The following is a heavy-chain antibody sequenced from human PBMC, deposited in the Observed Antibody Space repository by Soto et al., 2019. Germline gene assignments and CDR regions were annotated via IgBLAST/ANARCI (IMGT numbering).Heavy chain of an antibody. J-gene: IGHJ6*02. CDR3: ARSVVVPAAIPSATHYYYYGMDV. Sequence: GGSLRLSCAASGFTFSSYSMNWVRQAPGKGLEWVSSISSSSSYIYYADSVKGRFTISRDNAKNSLYLQMNSLRAEDTAVYYCARSVVVPAAIPSATHYYYYGMDVWGQGTTVTVSS. D-gene: IGHD2-2*02. CDR2: ISSSSSYI. CDR1: GFTFSSYS. V-gene: IGHV3-21*01.